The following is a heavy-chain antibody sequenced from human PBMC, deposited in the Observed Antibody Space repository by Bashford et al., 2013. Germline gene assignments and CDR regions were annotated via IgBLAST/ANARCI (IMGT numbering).Heavy chain of an antibody. Sequence: GSLRLSCAASGFTFSDYYINWIRQAPGKGLEWVSYISSSGSTMYYADSVKGRFTISRDNAKNSLYLQMNSLRAEDTAVYYCARDRGYGMDVVGPRDHGHRLL. J-gene: IGHJ6*02. V-gene: IGHV3-11*01. CDR3: ARDRGYGMDV. CDR2: ISSSGSTM. D-gene: IGHD3-10*01. CDR1: GFTFSDYY.